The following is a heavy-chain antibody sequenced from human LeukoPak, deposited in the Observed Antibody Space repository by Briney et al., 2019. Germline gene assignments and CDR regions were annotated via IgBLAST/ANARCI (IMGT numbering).Heavy chain of an antibody. Sequence: GESLKISCQASGYSFTTYWIAWVRQLPGEGLEWMGRVYPGDSDITYSPAFQGQVTVSADRSTNTAYLQLNSLKASDTAMYYCARHDPYSFEVQFDSWGQGTLVTVSS. J-gene: IGHJ4*02. D-gene: IGHD3-3*01. CDR3: ARHDPYSFEVQFDS. CDR2: VYPGDSDI. CDR1: GYSFTTYW. V-gene: IGHV5-51*01.